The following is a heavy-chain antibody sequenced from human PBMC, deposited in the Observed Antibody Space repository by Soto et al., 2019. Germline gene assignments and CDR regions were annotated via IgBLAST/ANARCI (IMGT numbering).Heavy chain of an antibody. CDR3: ARDRGAPYDSSGSHLDY. J-gene: IGHJ4*02. Sequence: EVQLVESGGGLVQPGGSLRLSCAASGFTFSSYSMNWVRQAPGQGLEWVSYISSSSSNIYYADSLKGRFTISRDNAKNSLYLQMNSLRDEDTAVYYCARDRGAPYDSSGSHLDYWGQGTLVTVSS. V-gene: IGHV3-48*02. D-gene: IGHD3-22*01. CDR2: ISSSSSNI. CDR1: GFTFSSYS.